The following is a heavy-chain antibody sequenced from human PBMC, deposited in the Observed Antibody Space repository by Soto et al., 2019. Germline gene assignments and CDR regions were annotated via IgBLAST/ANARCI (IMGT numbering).Heavy chain of an antibody. CDR1: GGPFPNGGYY. V-gene: IGHV4-31*03. J-gene: IGHJ4*02. Sequence: PSATLSLTCTVSGGPFPNGGYYWSWISKEPGKGLEWIGYTHYSGDTSYNPSLRSRVTISTDTSKTQFSLRLRSVTSADTAVYYCARGDSQGSSVFDYWGQGMLVT. CDR3: ARGDSQGSSVFDY. D-gene: IGHD3-16*01. CDR2: THYSGDT.